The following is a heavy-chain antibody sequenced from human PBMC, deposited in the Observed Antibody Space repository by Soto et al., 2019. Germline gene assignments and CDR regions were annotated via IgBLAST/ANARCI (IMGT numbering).Heavy chain of an antibody. J-gene: IGHJ6*02. D-gene: IGHD5-12*01. CDR1: GYTFRNYD. V-gene: IGHV1-18*01. Sequence: QVQLVQSGAEVKRPGASVKVSCKASGYTFRNYDVAWVRRAPGHGLEWMGWISISKGKTYYQESLQGRVTMTMDTGTTTAYMEVRRVRGDDAAVYYCDRRGYIGNFGLDIWGQGTTVTVSS. CDR3: DRRGYIGNFGLDI. CDR2: ISISKGKT.